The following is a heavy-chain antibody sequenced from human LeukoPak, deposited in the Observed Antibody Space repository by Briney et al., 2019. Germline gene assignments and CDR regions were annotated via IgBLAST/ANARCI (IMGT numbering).Heavy chain of an antibody. CDR2: INHSGST. CDR1: GGSFSGYY. J-gene: IGHJ5*02. V-gene: IGHV4-34*01. Sequence: SETLSLTCAVYGGSFSGYYWSWIRQPPGKGLEWIGEINHSGSTNYNPSLKSRVTISVDTSKNQFSLKLSSVTATDTAAYYCATCIAVAGTGWFDPWGEGTLVTVSS. CDR3: ATCIAVAGTGWFDP. D-gene: IGHD6-19*01.